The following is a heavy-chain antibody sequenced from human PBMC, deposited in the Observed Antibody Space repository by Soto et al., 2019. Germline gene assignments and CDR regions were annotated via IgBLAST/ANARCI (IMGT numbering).Heavy chain of an antibody. CDR3: AKDVAAKRDAFDI. J-gene: IGHJ3*02. CDR1: GFTFSSYA. CDR2: ISGSGGST. V-gene: IGHV3-23*01. D-gene: IGHD2-21*01. Sequence: EVQLLESGGGLVQPGGSLRLSCAASGFTFSSYAMSWVRQAPGKGLEWVSTISGSGGSTYYADSVKGRFTISRDNSKNTLYLQMYSLRAEDTAVYYCAKDVAAKRDAFDIWGQGTMVTVSS.